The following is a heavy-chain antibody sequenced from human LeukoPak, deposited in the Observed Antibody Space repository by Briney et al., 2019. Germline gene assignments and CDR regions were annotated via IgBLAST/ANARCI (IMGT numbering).Heavy chain of an antibody. J-gene: IGHJ4*02. CDR2: ISSSSSYI. V-gene: IGHV3-21*01. D-gene: IGHD2-15*01. Sequence: PGGSLRLSCAASGFTFSSYSMNWVRQAPGKGLEWVSPISSSSSYIYYADSVKGRFTISRDNAKNSLYLQMNSLRAEDTAVYYCARDRRLYVGGGSCYSDYWGQGTLVTVSS. CDR1: GFTFSSYS. CDR3: ARDRRLYVGGGSCYSDY.